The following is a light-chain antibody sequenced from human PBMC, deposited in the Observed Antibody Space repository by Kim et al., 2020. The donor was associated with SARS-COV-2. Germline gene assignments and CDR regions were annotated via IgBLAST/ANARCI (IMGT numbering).Light chain of an antibody. V-gene: IGKV1-13*02. J-gene: IGKJ5*01. CDR3: QQFNSYPIT. CDR2: DAS. CDR1: QDIRRA. Sequence: ASIGDRVTITGRASQDIRRALVWDQQKPGKTPNLLIYDASNLENGVPSRFSGSGSGTDFTLTISSLQPEDFVTYYCQQFNSYPITFGQGTRLEIK.